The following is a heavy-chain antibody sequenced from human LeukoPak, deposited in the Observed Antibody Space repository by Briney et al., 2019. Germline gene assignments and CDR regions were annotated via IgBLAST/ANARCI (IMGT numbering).Heavy chain of an antibody. D-gene: IGHD3-3*01. CDR3: AKVWGSILGFDY. J-gene: IGHJ4*02. Sequence: PGGSLRLSCASSGFTYDDYAMHWVRQAPGKGLEWVSGISWNSGSPYYADSVKGRFSISRDKSKNTLYLQMNSLSAEDTAVYYCAKVWGSILGFDYWGQGTLVTVSP. CDR2: ISWNSGSP. V-gene: IGHV3-9*01. CDR1: GFTYDDYA.